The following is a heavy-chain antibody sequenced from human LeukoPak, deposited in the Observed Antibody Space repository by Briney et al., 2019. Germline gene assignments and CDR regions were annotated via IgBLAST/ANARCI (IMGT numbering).Heavy chain of an antibody. J-gene: IGHJ4*02. Sequence: KPSETLSLTCTVPGGSISSSSYYWGWLRQPPGKGLEWIGSIYYSGSTYYNPSLKSRVTISVDTSKNQFSLKLSSVTAADTAVYYCASDYCSGGSCYSGFGYWGQGTLVTVSS. CDR2: IYYSGST. CDR1: GGSISSSSYY. V-gene: IGHV4-39*01. D-gene: IGHD2-15*01. CDR3: ASDYCSGGSCYSGFGY.